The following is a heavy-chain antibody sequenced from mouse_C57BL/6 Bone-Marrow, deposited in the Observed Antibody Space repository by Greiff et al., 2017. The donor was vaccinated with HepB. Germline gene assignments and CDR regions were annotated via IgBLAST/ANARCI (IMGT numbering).Heavy chain of an antibody. D-gene: IGHD1-1*01. CDR3: ASPTTVPSMDY. J-gene: IGHJ4*01. CDR1: GFTFSDYY. V-gene: IGHV5-12*01. CDR2: ISNGGGST. Sequence: DVKLVESGGGLVQPGGSLKLSCAASGFTFSDYYMYWVRQTPEKRLEWVAYISNGGGSTYYPDTVKGRFTISRDNAKNTLYLQMSRLKSEDTAMYYCASPTTVPSMDYWGQGTSVTVSS.